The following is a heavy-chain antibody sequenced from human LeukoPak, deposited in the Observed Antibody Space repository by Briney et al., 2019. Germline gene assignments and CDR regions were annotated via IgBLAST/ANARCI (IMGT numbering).Heavy chain of an antibody. D-gene: IGHD6-13*01. CDR3: AKEIKRSIAAADFDY. V-gene: IGHV1-58*01. CDR1: GFTFTSSA. CDR2: IVVGSGNT. J-gene: IGHJ4*02. Sequence: GTSVKVSCKASGFTFTSSAVQWVRQARGQRLEWIGWIVVGSGNTNYAQKFQERVTITRDMSTSTAYMELSSLRSEDTAVYYCAKEIKRSIAAADFDYWGQGTLVTVSS.